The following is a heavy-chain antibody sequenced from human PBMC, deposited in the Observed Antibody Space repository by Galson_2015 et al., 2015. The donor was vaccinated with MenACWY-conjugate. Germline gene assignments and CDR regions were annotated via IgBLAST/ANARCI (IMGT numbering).Heavy chain of an antibody. CDR1: GYTFTSYY. Sequence: SVKVSCKASGYTFTSYYMHWVRQAPGQGLEWMGIINPSGGSTSYAQKFQGRVTMTRDTSTSTVYMELSSLRSEDTAVYYCARDGVIAGPGGYVDYWRQGTLCTVSS. V-gene: IGHV1-46*01. CDR3: ARDGVIAGPGGYVDY. J-gene: IGHJ4*02. CDR2: INPSGGST. D-gene: IGHD1-26*01.